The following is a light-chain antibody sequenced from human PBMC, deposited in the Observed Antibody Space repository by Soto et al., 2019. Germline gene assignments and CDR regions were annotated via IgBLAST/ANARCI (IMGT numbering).Light chain of an antibody. V-gene: IGKV1-5*03. CDR3: QQYNSYSIT. J-gene: IGKJ3*01. CDR2: KAS. Sequence: DIQMTQSPSTLSASVGDRVTITCRASQSISSWLAWYQQKPGKAPKLLFYKASSLESGVPSRFSGSGSGTEFTLTISSLQPYDFATYYCQQYNSYSITFGPGTKVDIK. CDR1: QSISSW.